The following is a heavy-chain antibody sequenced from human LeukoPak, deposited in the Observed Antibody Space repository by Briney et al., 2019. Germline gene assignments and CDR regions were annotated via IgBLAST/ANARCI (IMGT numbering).Heavy chain of an antibody. V-gene: IGHV1-2*02. CDR3: TKEGVEGY. CDR2: INPNSGGT. CDR1: GYTFTGYN. J-gene: IGHJ4*02. Sequence: ASVKVSCRASGYTFTGYNMHWVRQAPGQGLEWMGWINPNSGGTNYAQKFQGRVTMTRDTSINTAYMELGGLTSDDTAVYYCTKEGVEGYWGQGTLVTVSS.